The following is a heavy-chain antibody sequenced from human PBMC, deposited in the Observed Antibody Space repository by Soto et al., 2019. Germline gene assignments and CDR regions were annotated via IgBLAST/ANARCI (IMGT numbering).Heavy chain of an antibody. CDR3: ARDLNYYDSSGYSPFY. D-gene: IGHD3-22*01. Sequence: GGSLRLSCAASGFTFSSYWMSWVRQAPGKGLEWVANIKQDGSEKYYVDSVKGRFTISRDNAKNSLYLQMNSLRAEDTAVYYCARDLNYYDSSGYSPFYWGQGTLVTVS. J-gene: IGHJ4*02. CDR2: IKQDGSEK. V-gene: IGHV3-7*04. CDR1: GFTFSSYW.